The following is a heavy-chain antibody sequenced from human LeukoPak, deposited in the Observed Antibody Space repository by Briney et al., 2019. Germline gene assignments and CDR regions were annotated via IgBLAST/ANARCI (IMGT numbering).Heavy chain of an antibody. Sequence: GGPLRLSCAASGFTFSSYSMNWVRQAPGKGLELVSYISSSSSTIYYADSVKGRFTISRDNAKNSLYLQMNSLRAEDTAVYYCARAASYSSSSEWGQGTLVTVSS. CDR2: ISSSSSTI. J-gene: IGHJ4*02. CDR1: GFTFSSYS. D-gene: IGHD6-6*01. CDR3: ARAASYSSSSE. V-gene: IGHV3-48*01.